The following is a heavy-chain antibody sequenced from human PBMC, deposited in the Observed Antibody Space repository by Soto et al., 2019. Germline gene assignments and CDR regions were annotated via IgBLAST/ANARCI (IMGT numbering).Heavy chain of an antibody. CDR3: ARAGRYSSGWYDYYYYYYGMDV. Sequence: SQTLSLTCAISGDSVSSNSAAWNWIRQSPSRGLEWLGRTYYRSKWYNDYAVSVKSRITINPDTSKNQFSLQLNSVTPEDTAVYCCARAGRYSSGWYDYYYYYYGMDVWGQGTTVTVSS. CDR1: GDSVSSNSAA. D-gene: IGHD6-19*01. CDR2: TYYRSKWYN. V-gene: IGHV6-1*01. J-gene: IGHJ6*02.